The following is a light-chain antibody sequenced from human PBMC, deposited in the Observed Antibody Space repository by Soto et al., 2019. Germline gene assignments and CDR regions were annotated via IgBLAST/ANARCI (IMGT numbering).Light chain of an antibody. Sequence: ETVMTQSPATLSVSLGERATLSCRASQSVNSNLAWYQQKPGQAPRLLIYGASIRATGVPARFSGGGSGTDFTLTIRSLQPEDFAVYFSQQYNNWPPVTFGGGTKVQIK. J-gene: IGKJ4*01. CDR3: QQYNNWPPVT. V-gene: IGKV3-15*01. CDR2: GAS. CDR1: QSVNSN.